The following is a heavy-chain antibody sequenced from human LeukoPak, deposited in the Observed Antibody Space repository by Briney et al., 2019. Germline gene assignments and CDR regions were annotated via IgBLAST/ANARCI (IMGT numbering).Heavy chain of an antibody. D-gene: IGHD3-3*01. CDR3: ASPTRNYDFWSGYFAFDI. Sequence: SVKVSCKASGGTFSSYAISWVRQAPGQGLEWMGGIIPIFGTATYAQKFQGRVTITADESTSTAYMELSSLRSEDTAVYYCASPTRNYDFWSGYFAFDIWGQGTMVTVSS. J-gene: IGHJ3*02. CDR2: IIPIFGTA. V-gene: IGHV1-69*13. CDR1: GGTFSSYA.